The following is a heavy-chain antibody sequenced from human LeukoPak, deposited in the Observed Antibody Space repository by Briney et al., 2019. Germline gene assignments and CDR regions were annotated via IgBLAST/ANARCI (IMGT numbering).Heavy chain of an antibody. CDR1: GFTFNIYG. J-gene: IGHJ5*02. CDR2: ISGSGVST. CDR3: AKDRGPYIGIDNNWLHP. Sequence: GGSLRLSCAASGFTFNIYGMNWVRQAPGKGLEWVSGISGSGVSTDYADSVKGRFTTSRDNSKNMVYLQMNTLRAEDTVTYYCAKDRGPYIGIDNNWLHPWGQGTLVTVSS. V-gene: IGHV3-23*01. D-gene: IGHD1-26*01.